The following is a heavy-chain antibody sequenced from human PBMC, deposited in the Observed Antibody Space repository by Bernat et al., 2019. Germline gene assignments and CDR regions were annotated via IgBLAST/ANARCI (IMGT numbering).Heavy chain of an antibody. Sequence: QVQLVESGGGVVQPGRSLRLSCAASGFTFSSYAMHWVRQAPGKGLEWVAVISYDGSNKYYADSVKGRFTISRDNSKNTLYLQMNSLRAEDTAVYYCARGPRYGDYYFDYWGQGTTVTVSS. CDR3: ARGPRYGDYYFDY. D-gene: IGHD4-17*01. J-gene: IGHJ4*03. V-gene: IGHV3-30-3*01. CDR2: ISYDGSNK. CDR1: GFTFSSYA.